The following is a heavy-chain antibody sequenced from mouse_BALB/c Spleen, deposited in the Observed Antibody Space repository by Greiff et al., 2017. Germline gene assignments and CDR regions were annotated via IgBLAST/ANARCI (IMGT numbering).Heavy chain of an antibody. CDR3: ASAYDGYYVMVAY. CDR2: ISYDGSN. V-gene: IGHV3-6*02. J-gene: IGHJ3*01. Sequence: EVQLVESGPGLVKPSQSLSLTCSVTGYSITSGYYWNWIRQFPGNKLEWMGYISYDGSNNYNPSLKNRISITRDTSKNQFFLKLNSVTTEDTATYYCASAYDGYYVMVAYWGQGTLVTVSA. CDR1: GYSITSGYY. D-gene: IGHD2-3*01.